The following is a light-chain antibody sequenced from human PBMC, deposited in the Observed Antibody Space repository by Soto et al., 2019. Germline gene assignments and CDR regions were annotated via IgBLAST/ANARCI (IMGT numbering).Light chain of an antibody. J-gene: IGKJ1*01. Sequence: DIQMTQSPSTLSASVGDRVTITCRASQSISSWLAWYQQKQGKAPKILIYEASSLQSGVPSRFRGSGSGTEFTLTISRLQPDDFSTYYCQHYNVYPWTFGQGTKVDIK. CDR1: QSISSW. CDR2: EAS. V-gene: IGKV1-5*03. CDR3: QHYNVYPWT.